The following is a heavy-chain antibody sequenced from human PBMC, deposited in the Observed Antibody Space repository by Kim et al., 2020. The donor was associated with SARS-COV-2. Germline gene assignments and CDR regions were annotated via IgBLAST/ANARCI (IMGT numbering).Heavy chain of an antibody. D-gene: IGHD3-10*01. Sequence: GRFTISRDNAKNSLYLQMNSLRAEDTALYYCAKDDRRGMVRGVIIAFDYWGQGTLVTVSS. CDR3: AKDDRRGMVRGVIIAFDY. J-gene: IGHJ4*02. V-gene: IGHV3-9*01.